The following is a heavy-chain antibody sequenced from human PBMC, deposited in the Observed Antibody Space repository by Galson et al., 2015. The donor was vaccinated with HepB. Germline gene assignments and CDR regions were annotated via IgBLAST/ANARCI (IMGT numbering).Heavy chain of an antibody. CDR1: GFTFHSYA. CDR2: VSATGFGT. CDR3: AKDQTYYDTLTGYYNSYYYGVDV. J-gene: IGHJ6*02. V-gene: IGHV3-23*01. Sequence: SLRLSCAASGFTFHSYAMSWVRQAPGKGLEWVSSVSATGFGTYYADSVKGRFTVSRDSSQNTMFLQMNSLRADDTAVYYCAKDQTYYDTLTGYYNSYYYGVDVWGQGTTVTVSS. D-gene: IGHD3-9*01.